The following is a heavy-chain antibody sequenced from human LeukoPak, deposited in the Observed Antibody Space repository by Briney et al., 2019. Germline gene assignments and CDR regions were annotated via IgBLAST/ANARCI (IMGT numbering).Heavy chain of an antibody. CDR2: ISGSGGST. V-gene: IGHV3-23*01. CDR1: GFTLSSYA. J-gene: IGHJ5*02. CDR3: AKDLRRNCSGGSCP. D-gene: IGHD2-15*01. Sequence: GGSLRLSCAACGFTLSSYAMSWVRQAPGKGLEWVSAISGSGGSTYYANSVKGRFTISRDNSKNTLYLQMNSLRAEDTAVYYCAKDLRRNCSGGSCPWGQGTLVTVSS.